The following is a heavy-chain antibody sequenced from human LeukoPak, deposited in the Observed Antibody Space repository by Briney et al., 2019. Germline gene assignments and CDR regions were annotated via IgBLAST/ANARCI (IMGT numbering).Heavy chain of an antibody. V-gene: IGHV3-74*03. CDR3: ARDPRNYYDSSGYYPRHDRLFDY. J-gene: IGHJ4*02. D-gene: IGHD3-22*01. CDR2: INSDGSST. CDR1: GFTFSSYW. Sequence: GGSLRLSCAASGFTFSSYWMHWVRHAPGKGLVWVSRINSDGSSTTHADPVKGRFTISRDNAKKTLYLQMNSLRVEDTAVYYCARDPRNYYDSSGYYPRHDRLFDYWGQGTLVTVSS.